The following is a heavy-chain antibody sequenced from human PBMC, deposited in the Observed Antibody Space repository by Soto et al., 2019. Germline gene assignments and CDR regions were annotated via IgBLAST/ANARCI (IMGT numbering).Heavy chain of an antibody. J-gene: IGHJ4*02. Sequence: GGSLRLSCAASGFTFSSYAMSWVRLAPGKGLEWVSAISGSGGSTYYADSVKGRFTISRDNSKNTLYLQMNSLRAEDTAVYYCANDPHTYYYDSSGYWIDYWGQGTLVTVSS. D-gene: IGHD3-22*01. V-gene: IGHV3-23*01. CDR3: ANDPHTYYYDSSGYWIDY. CDR1: GFTFSSYA. CDR2: ISGSGGST.